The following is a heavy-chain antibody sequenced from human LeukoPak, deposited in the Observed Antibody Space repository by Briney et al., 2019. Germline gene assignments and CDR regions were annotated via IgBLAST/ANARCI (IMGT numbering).Heavy chain of an antibody. CDR2: ISAYNGNT. V-gene: IGHV1-18*01. J-gene: IGHJ5*02. Sequence: APVKVSCKASGYTFTSYGISWVRQAPGQGLEWMGWISAYNGNTNYAQKLQGRVTMTTDTSTSTAYMELRSLRSDDTAVYYCARELRITMVRGVIDWFDPWGQGTLVTVSS. D-gene: IGHD3-10*01. CDR3: ARELRITMVRGVIDWFDP. CDR1: GYTFTSYG.